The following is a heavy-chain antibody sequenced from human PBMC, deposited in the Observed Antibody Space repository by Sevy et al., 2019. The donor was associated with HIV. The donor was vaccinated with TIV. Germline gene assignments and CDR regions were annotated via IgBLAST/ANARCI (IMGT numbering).Heavy chain of an antibody. V-gene: IGHV3-48*02. J-gene: IGHJ4*02. CDR2: IGGTTSTI. CDR3: AVPKVTGTTTMFDY. D-gene: IGHD1-7*01. CDR1: GFSFSTSG. Sequence: GGSLRLSCAASGFSFSTSGMNWVRQAPGKGLEWVLYIGGTTSTIYYADSVQGGFTISRDNAMNSLYLQMNSLRDEDTAVYYCAVPKVTGTTTMFDYWGQGTLVTVSS.